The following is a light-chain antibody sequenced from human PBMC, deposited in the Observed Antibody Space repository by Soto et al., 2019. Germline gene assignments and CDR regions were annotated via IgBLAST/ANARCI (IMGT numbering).Light chain of an antibody. Sequence: EIVLTQSPGTLSLSPGERATLSCRASRSVSSTYLAWYQQKLGQAPRLLIYGASIRATGIPDRFSGSGSGTDFTLTISRLEPEDVAVYYCQQYGSSPRTFGQGTKLDIK. V-gene: IGKV3-20*01. J-gene: IGKJ2*01. CDR2: GAS. CDR1: RSVSSTY. CDR3: QQYGSSPRT.